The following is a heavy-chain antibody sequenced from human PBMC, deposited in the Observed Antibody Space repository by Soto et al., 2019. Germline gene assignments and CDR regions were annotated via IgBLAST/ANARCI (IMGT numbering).Heavy chain of an antibody. CDR1: GFIFSSYA. J-gene: IGHJ4*02. D-gene: IGHD1-26*01. V-gene: IGHV3-23*01. CDR2: ISGSGGST. CDR3: ARRGSGSYYDY. Sequence: EVQLLESGGGLVQPGGSLRLSCAASGFIFSSYAMRWVRQAPVKGLEWVSAISGSGGSTYYADSVKGRFTISRDNSKNTLYLQMNSLRAEDTAVSYCARRGSGSYYDYWGQGALVTVSS.